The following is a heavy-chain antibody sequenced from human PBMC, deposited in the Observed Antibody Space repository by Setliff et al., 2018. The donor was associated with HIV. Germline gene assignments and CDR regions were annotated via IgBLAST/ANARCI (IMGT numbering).Heavy chain of an antibody. V-gene: IGHV1-2*06. CDR1: GYMILGYK. CDR2: ISPDNGVA. J-gene: IGHJ3*01. CDR3: ARPRVFDSFDV. Sequence: PSVKVSCKASGYMILGYKMNWVRQAPGQGLEWIGRISPDNGVAEYAPKFQGRVRMTLDTSISTAYLELPRLTSGDVAVYYCARPRVFDSFDVWGQGTRVTVSS.